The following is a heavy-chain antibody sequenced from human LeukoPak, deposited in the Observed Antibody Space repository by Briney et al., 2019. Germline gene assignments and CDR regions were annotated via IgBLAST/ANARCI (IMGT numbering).Heavy chain of an antibody. V-gene: IGHV3-23*01. D-gene: IGHD2-21*02. J-gene: IGHJ4*02. CDR3: ASTAYCGGDCYYYFDY. CDR1: GFTFSSYA. CDR2: ISGSGGST. Sequence: PGGSLRLSCAASGFTFSSYAMSWVRQAPGKGLEWVSAISGSGGSTYYADSVKGRFTISRDNSKNTLYLQMNSLRAEDTAVYFCASTAYCGGDCYYYFDYWGQGTLVTVSS.